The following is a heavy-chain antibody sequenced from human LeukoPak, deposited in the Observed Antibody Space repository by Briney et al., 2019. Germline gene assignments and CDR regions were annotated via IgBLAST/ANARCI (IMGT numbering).Heavy chain of an antibody. V-gene: IGHV4-59*01. CDR2: IYYSGST. J-gene: IGHJ3*02. CDR1: GGSISSYY. Sequence: SETLSLTCTVSGGSISSYYWSWILQPPGKGLEWIGYIYYSGSTNYNPSLKSRVTISVDTSKNQFSLKLSSVAAADTAVYYCAREKASDDDAFDIWGQGTMVTVSS. CDR3: AREKASDDDAFDI.